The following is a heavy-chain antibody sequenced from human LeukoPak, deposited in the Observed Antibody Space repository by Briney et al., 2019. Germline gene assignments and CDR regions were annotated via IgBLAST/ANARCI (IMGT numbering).Heavy chain of an antibody. D-gene: IGHD3-10*01. CDR2: FDSEDGET. CDR3: ASATYGSGSSSRWYYYYYGMDV. CDR1: GYTLTELS. V-gene: IGHV1-24*01. Sequence: ASVKVSCKVSGYTLTELSMHWVRQAPGKGLEWMGGFDSEDGETIYAQKFQGRVTMTEDTSTDTAYMELSSLRSEDTAVYYCASATYGSGSSSRWYYYYYGMDVWGQGTTVTVSS. J-gene: IGHJ6*02.